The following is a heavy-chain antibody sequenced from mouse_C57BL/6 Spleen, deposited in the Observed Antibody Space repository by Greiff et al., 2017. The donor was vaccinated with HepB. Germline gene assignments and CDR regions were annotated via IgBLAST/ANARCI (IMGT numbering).Heavy chain of an antibody. D-gene: IGHD1-1*01. Sequence: QVQLKQPGAELVMPGASVKLSCKASGYTFTSYWMHWVKQRPGQGLEWIGEIDHSDSYTNYNQKFKGKSTLTVDKSSSTAYMQLSRLTSEDSAVYYCARGHYGSSYFWYFDVWGTGTTVTVSS. V-gene: IGHV1-69*01. CDR1: GYTFTSYW. CDR3: ARGHYGSSYFWYFDV. J-gene: IGHJ1*03. CDR2: IDHSDSYT.